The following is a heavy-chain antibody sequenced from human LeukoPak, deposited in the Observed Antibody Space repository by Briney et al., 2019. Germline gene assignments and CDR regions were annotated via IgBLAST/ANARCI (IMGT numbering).Heavy chain of an antibody. V-gene: IGHV4-59*08. CDR1: GDSMASYY. J-gene: IGHJ4*02. Sequence: SETLSLTCTVSGDSMASYYWRWIRQPPGKGLEWIGYISYSGSTNYNPSLKSRVTISIDTSKNQFSLILSSVTAADTALYYCASAPHVNYFDFWGQGALVTVST. CDR3: ASAPHVNYFDF. D-gene: IGHD2/OR15-2a*01. CDR2: ISYSGST.